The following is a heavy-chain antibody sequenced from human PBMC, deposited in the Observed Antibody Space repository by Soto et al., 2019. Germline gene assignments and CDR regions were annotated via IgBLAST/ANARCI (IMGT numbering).Heavy chain of an antibody. Sequence: QVQLVQSRAEVKKPGASVKVSCKASGYTFTSYDINWVRQATGQGLERMGWMNPNSGNTGYAQKIQGRVTMTRNTSISTAYRQLSSLRSEDTAVYYFARGDDYGDSRSDYWGQGTLVPVSS. CDR3: ARGDDYGDSRSDY. J-gene: IGHJ4*02. V-gene: IGHV1-8*01. CDR2: MNPNSGNT. D-gene: IGHD4-17*01. CDR1: GYTFTSYD.